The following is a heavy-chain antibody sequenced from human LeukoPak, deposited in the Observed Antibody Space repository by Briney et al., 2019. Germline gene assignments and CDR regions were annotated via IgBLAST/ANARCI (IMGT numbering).Heavy chain of an antibody. V-gene: IGHV3-48*04. D-gene: IGHD3-22*01. CDR3: ARGDHDYYDSGGYYTE. CDR2: ISASTSSI. Sequence: PGGSLRLSCAASGFSFSSRNMNWVRQAPGKGLEWVSYISASTSSIYYADSVKGRFTISRDIGKNSLYLQMNSLRAEDTAVYYCARGDHDYYDSGGYYTEWGQGTLVTVSS. J-gene: IGHJ4*02. CDR1: GFSFSSRN.